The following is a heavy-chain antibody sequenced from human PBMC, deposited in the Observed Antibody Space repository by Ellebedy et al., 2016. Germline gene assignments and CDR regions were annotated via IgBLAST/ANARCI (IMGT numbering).Heavy chain of an antibody. J-gene: IGHJ3*02. Sequence: GESLKISCAASGFSFSNSDMHWVRQPTGKGLEWVSAIGTAGNTFYADSVKGRFTISRENAKNSLYLQMKSLRVGDTAVYYCSREANYGTNMDPFDIWGQGTMVTVSS. CDR3: SREANYGTNMDPFDI. D-gene: IGHD4/OR15-4a*01. CDR2: IGTAGNT. CDR1: GFSFSNSD. V-gene: IGHV3-13*01.